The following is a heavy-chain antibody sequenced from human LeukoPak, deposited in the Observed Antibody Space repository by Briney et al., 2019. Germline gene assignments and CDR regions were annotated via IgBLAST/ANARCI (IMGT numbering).Heavy chain of an antibody. CDR2: ISGSGGST. D-gene: IGHD2-15*01. V-gene: IGHV3-23*01. J-gene: IGHJ4*02. CDR3: AKVQGDCSGGSCYSEDYYLDY. Sequence: GGSLRLSCAASGFTFSSYAMSWFRQAPGKGLEWVSAISGSGGSTYYADSVKGRFTISRDNSKNTLYLQMNRLSAEDTAVYYCAKVQGDCSGGSCYSEDYYLDYWGQGTLVTVSS. CDR1: GFTFSSYA.